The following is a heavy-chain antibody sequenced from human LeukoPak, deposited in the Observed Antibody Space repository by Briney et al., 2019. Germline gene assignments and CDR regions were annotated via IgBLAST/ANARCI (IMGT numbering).Heavy chain of an antibody. Sequence: GGSLRLSCAASGFTFTDYYMSWIRQAPGKGLEWISYISSSGSRIFYAGSVKDRFTISRDNAKNSLYLQMNSLRAEDTALYYCARSPTMGTTLNYWGQGTLVTVSS. J-gene: IGHJ4*02. CDR2: ISSSGSRI. V-gene: IGHV3-11*04. CDR1: GFTFTDYY. D-gene: IGHD4-17*01. CDR3: ARSPTMGTTLNY.